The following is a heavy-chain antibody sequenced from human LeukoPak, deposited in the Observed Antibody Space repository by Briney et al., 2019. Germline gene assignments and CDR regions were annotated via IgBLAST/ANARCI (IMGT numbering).Heavy chain of an antibody. CDR1: GGSISSSSYY. V-gene: IGHV4-39*07. CDR3: ARDRRWLRFHGFDI. D-gene: IGHD5-12*01. J-gene: IGHJ3*02. Sequence: PSETLSLTCTVSGGSISSSSYYWGWIRQPPGKGLEWIGSIYYSGSTYYNPSLKSRVTISVDTSKNQFSLKLSSVTAADTAVYYCARDRRWLRFHGFDIWGQGTMVTVSS. CDR2: IYYSGST.